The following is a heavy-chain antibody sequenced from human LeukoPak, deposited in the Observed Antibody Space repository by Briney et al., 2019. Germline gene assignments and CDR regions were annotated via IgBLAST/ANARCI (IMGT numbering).Heavy chain of an antibody. V-gene: IGHV3-33*07. Sequence: GGSLRLSCAASGFTFSSYGMYWVRQAPGKGLEWVAVIWYDGSKKYYADSVKGRFTISRDNSKNTLYLQMNSLRAGDTAVYYCARAGVVAARGYYYYYGMDVWGQGTTVTVSS. CDR2: IWYDGSKK. CDR3: ARAGVVAARGYYYYYGMDV. CDR1: GFTFSSYG. J-gene: IGHJ6*02. D-gene: IGHD2-15*01.